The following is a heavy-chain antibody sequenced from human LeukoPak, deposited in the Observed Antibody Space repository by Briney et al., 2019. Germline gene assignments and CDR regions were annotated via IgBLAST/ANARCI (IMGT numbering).Heavy chain of an antibody. CDR2: ISAYNDNT. D-gene: IGHD6-13*01. CDR3: ARAPYCSRWYDSGDGFDI. Sequence: ASVKVSCKASGYTFIRYGISWVRQAPGQGLEWRGWISAYNDNTNYVQNLQGRVTINTDTSTDTLYMDQRSLTYDHSAVYLCARAPYCSRWYDSGDGFDIWGQGTRVTVSS. CDR1: GYTFIRYG. V-gene: IGHV1-18*01. J-gene: IGHJ3*02.